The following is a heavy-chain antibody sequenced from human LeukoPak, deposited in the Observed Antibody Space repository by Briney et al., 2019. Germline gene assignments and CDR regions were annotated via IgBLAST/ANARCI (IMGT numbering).Heavy chain of an antibody. D-gene: IGHD3-10*01. CDR1: GASISSYY. J-gene: IGHJ6*03. V-gene: IGHV4-59*12. CDR3: ARIRGFGADYYYYYMDV. CDR2: THHSGST. Sequence: SETLSLTCTVSGASISSYYWSWIRQSPGKGLEWIGETHHSGSTNYNPSLKSRVTMSVDKSKNQFSLNLSSVTAADTAVYYCARIRGFGADYYYYYMDVWGKGTTVTVSS.